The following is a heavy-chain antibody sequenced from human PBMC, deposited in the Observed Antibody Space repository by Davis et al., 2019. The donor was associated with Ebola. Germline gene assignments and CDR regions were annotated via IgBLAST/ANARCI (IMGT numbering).Heavy chain of an antibody. V-gene: IGHV4-4*02. CDR1: GGSISSSNW. CDR2: INHSGST. Sequence: MPSETLSLTCAVSGGSISSSNWWSWIRQPPGKGLEWIGEINHSGSTNYNPSLKSRVTISVDTSKNQFSLKLSSVTAADTAVYYCARGNGYYTRDFDYWGQGTLVTVSS. D-gene: IGHD3-3*01. CDR3: ARGNGYYTRDFDY. J-gene: IGHJ4*02.